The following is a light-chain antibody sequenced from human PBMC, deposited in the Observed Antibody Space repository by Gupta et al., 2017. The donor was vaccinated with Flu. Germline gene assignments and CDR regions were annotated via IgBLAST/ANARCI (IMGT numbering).Light chain of an antibody. J-gene: IGLJ3*02. Sequence: QFVLTQPPSVSGAPGQRVTISCTGSTSNIGAGYDVHWYQQVPGRAPKRRIFGNNNRPSGVADRFSGSKSCTSASLAIAGLQAEDEADYDGQSYDNSLSGSKVFGGGTKLTVL. CDR3: QSYDNSLSGSKV. CDR1: TSNIGAGYD. CDR2: GNN. V-gene: IGLV1-40*01.